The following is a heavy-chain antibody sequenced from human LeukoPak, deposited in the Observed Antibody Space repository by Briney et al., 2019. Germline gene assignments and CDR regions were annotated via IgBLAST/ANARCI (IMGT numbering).Heavy chain of an antibody. D-gene: IGHD3-22*01. CDR2: ISSSSSYI. CDR3: ARDRSYYYDSSGNDY. Sequence: TGGSLRLSCAASGFTFSSYSMNWVRQAPGKGLEWVSSISSSSSYIYYADSVKGRFTISRDNAKNSLYLQMNSLRAEDTAVYYCARDRSYYYDSSGNDYWGQGTLVTVSS. V-gene: IGHV3-21*01. CDR1: GFTFSSYS. J-gene: IGHJ4*02.